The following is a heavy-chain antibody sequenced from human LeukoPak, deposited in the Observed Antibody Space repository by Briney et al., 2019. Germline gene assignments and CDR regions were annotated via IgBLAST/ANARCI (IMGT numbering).Heavy chain of an antibody. J-gene: IGHJ4*02. CDR2: ISAYDGNT. D-gene: IGHD2-21*02. CDR3: ARVTALKGVDY. V-gene: IGHV1-18*01. CDR1: GYTFNRPG. Sequence: ASVKVSCKASGYTFNRPGISWVRQAPGQGLEWMGWISAYDGNTDFAQKFQGRVTMTTDTSTSTAYMELRSLRSDDTAIYFCARVTALKGVDYWGQGTLVTVSS.